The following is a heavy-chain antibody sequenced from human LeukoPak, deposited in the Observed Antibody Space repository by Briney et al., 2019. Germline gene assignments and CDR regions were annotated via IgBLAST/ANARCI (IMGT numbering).Heavy chain of an antibody. J-gene: IGHJ3*02. V-gene: IGHV3-23*01. D-gene: IGHD2-15*01. CDR1: GFTFSSHA. CDR2: ISGSGGST. Sequence: GGSLRLSCAASGFTFSSHAMSWVRQAPGKGLEWVSAISGSGGSTYYADSVKGRFTISRDNSKNTLYLQMNSLRAEDTAVYYCARRRRVVVAAILDAFDIWGQGTMVTVSS. CDR3: ARRRRVVVAAILDAFDI.